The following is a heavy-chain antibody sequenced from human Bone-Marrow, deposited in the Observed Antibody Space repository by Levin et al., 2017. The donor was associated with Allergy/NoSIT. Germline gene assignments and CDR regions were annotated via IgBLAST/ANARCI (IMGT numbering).Heavy chain of an antibody. V-gene: IGHV3-30*18. J-gene: IGHJ6*02. D-gene: IGHD2-2*01. CDR1: GFTFSSYP. CDR2: ISSDGYNK. Sequence: GGSLRLSCAASGFTFSSYPMHWVRQAPGKGLDWVAVISSDGYNKYYADSVKGRFTISRDNSKNTLYLQMNSLRAEDTAVYYCAKDLGQGLGISCSRCYYYGMDVWGQGTTVTVPS. CDR3: AKDLGQGLGISCSRCYYYGMDV.